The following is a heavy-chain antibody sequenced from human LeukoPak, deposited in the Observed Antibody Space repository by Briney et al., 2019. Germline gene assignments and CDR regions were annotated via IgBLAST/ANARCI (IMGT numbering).Heavy chain of an antibody. V-gene: IGHV1-2*02. Sequence: ASVKVSCKASGYTFTGYYMHWVRQAPGQGLEWMGWINPNSGGTNYAQKFQGRVTMIRDTSISTAYMELSRLRSDDTAVYYCAREWGRGYSYGYVYWGQGTLVTVSS. J-gene: IGHJ4*02. CDR2: INPNSGGT. CDR3: AREWGRGYSYGYVY. D-gene: IGHD5-18*01. CDR1: GYTFTGYY.